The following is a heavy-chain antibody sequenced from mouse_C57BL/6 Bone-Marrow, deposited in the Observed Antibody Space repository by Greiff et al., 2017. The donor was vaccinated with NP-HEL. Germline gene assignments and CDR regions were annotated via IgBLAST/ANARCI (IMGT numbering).Heavy chain of an antibody. CDR3: ARYGSSFPYWYFDV. Sequence: VQLVESGPELVKPGASVKLSCKASGYTFTSYDINWVKQRPGQGLEWIGWIYPRDGSTKYNEKFKGKATLTVDTSSSTAYMELHSLTSEDSAVYFCARYGSSFPYWYFDVWGTGTTVTVSS. V-gene: IGHV1-85*01. D-gene: IGHD1-1*01. CDR1: GYTFTSYD. CDR2: IYPRDGST. J-gene: IGHJ1*03.